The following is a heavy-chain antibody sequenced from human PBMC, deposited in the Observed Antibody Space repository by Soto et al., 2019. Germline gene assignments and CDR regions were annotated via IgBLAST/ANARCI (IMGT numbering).Heavy chain of an antibody. CDR3: ARGPSYYDSSGYYYYYGMDV. CDR2: INHSGST. J-gene: IGHJ6*02. Sequence: SETLSLTCAVYGGSFSGYYWSWIRQPPGKGLEWIGEINHSGSTNYNPSLKSRVTISVDTSKNQFSLKLSSVTAADTAVYYCARGPSYYDSSGYYYYYGMDVWGQGTTVTVSS. V-gene: IGHV4-34*01. CDR1: GGSFSGYY. D-gene: IGHD3-22*01.